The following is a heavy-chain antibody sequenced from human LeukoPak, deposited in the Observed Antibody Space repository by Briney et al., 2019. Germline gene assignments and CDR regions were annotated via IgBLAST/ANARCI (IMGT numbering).Heavy chain of an antibody. V-gene: IGHV3-11*06. Sequence: GGSLRLSCAASGFTFSNNYMSWIRQAPGKGLEWVSYISSSSSYTNYADSVKGRFTISRDNAKNSLYLQMNSLRAEDTAVYYCARVSGRGHSYGYGDYWGQRTLVTVSS. CDR3: ARVSGRGHSYGYGDY. J-gene: IGHJ4*02. CDR2: ISSSSSYT. CDR1: GFTFSNNY. D-gene: IGHD5-18*01.